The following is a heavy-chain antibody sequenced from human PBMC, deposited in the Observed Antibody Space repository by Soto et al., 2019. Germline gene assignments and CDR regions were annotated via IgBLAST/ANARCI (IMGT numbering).Heavy chain of an antibody. CDR1: GFTFSSYG. D-gene: IGHD6-6*01. J-gene: IGHJ4*02. Sequence: QVQLVESGGGVVQPGRSLRLSCAASGFTFSSYGMHWVRQAPGKGLEWVAVIWYGGSNKYYADSVKGRFTISRDNSKNTLYLQMNSLRAEDTAVYYCARDRSIAARPDYFDYWGQGTLVTVSS. CDR2: IWYGGSNK. CDR3: ARDRSIAARPDYFDY. V-gene: IGHV3-33*01.